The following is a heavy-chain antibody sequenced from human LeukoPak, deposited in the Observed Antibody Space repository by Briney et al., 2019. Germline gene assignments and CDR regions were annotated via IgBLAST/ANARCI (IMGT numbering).Heavy chain of an antibody. Sequence: ASVKVSCKASGYSFTTYYMHWVRQAPGQGLEWVGIINPSGGSTNYARKFQGRVTMTRDTSTSTVYMELSSLRSEDTAVYYCARGRYSSAWPENDYWGQGTLVTVSS. CDR2: INPSGGST. V-gene: IGHV1-46*01. CDR3: ARGRYSSAWPENDY. J-gene: IGHJ4*02. CDR1: GYSFTTYY. D-gene: IGHD6-25*01.